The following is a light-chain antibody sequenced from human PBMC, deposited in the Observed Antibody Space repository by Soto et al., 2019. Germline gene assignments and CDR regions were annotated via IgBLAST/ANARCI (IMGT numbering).Light chain of an antibody. CDR3: HQYNSWPPGT. V-gene: IGKV3-15*01. J-gene: IGKJ2*01. CDR2: DAS. Sequence: EIVLTQSPAILSVSPGERATLSCRASQSIRRSLAWYQQKPGQAPRLLISDASTRATGIPARFSGSGSGTEFTLTISSLQSEDFALYYCHQYNSWPPGTFGQGTKVDIK. CDR1: QSIRRS.